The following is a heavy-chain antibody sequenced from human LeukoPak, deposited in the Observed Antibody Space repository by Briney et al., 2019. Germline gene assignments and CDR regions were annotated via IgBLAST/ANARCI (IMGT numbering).Heavy chain of an antibody. CDR2: IKSKIDGETT. CDR1: GFIFNCAW. D-gene: IGHD4-17*01. J-gene: IGHJ4*02. V-gene: IGHV3-15*01. CDR3: TTEPTVTTWTFDY. Sequence: GGSLRLSCAASGFIFNCAWMSWVRQAPGKGLQWVARIKSKIDGETTDYAAPVKGRFTISRDDSKNTLYLQMNSLKTEDTAVYYCTTEPTVTTWTFDYWGQGTLVTVSS.